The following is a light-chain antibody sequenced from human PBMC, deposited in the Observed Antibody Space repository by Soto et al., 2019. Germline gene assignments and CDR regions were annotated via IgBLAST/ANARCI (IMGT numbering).Light chain of an antibody. CDR3: SSYTGSSTMV. CDR2: DVS. Sequence: QSVLTQPASVSGSPGQSITISCTGTSSDVGGYNYVSWYQQHPGKAPKLMIYDVSNRPSGISNRFSGYKSGNTASLTISGLQAEDEADYYCSSYTGSSTMVFGGGTKVTVL. CDR1: SSDVGGYNY. V-gene: IGLV2-14*01. J-gene: IGLJ2*01.